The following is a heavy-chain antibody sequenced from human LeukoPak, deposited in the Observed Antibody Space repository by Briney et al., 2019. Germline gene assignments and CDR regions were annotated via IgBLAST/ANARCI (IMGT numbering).Heavy chain of an antibody. CDR1: GYTFTGYY. CDR2: INPNSGGT. CDR3: ARDVMDHDFGDYMPAFDP. V-gene: IGHV1-2*04. Sequence: ASVKVSCKASGYTFTGYYMHWVRQAPGQGLEWMGWINPNSGGTDYAQKFQGWVTMTRDTSISTAYMELSRLRSDDTAVYYCARDVMDHDFGDYMPAFDPWGQGTLVTVSS. D-gene: IGHD4-17*01. J-gene: IGHJ5*02.